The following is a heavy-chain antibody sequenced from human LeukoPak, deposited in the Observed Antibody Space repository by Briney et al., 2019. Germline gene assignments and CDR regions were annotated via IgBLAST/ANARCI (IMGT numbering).Heavy chain of an antibody. CDR1: GFTFTTYW. J-gene: IGHJ6*02. V-gene: IGHV3-74*01. CDR2: INSDGSIT. Sequence: GGSLRLSCAASGFTFTTYWMHWVRQAPGKGLVWVPHINSDGSITSYADSVKGRFTISRDNAKNTLYLHMNSLRAEDTAVYYCARDAVDTANAVWGQGTTVTVSS. D-gene: IGHD5-18*01. CDR3: ARDAVDTANAV.